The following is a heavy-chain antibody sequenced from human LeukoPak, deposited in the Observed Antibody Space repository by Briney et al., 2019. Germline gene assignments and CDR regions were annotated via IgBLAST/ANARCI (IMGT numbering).Heavy chain of an antibody. CDR3: ARERVVAATPFDY. CDR1: GFTFSSYE. D-gene: IGHD2-15*01. V-gene: IGHV3-48*03. CDR2: ISSSGSTI. J-gene: IGHJ4*02. Sequence: PGGSLRLSCAASGFTFSSYEMNWVRQAPGKGLEWVSYISSSGSTIYYADSVKGRFTISRVNAKNSLYLQMNSLRAEDTAVYYCARERVVAATPFDYWGQGTLVTVSS.